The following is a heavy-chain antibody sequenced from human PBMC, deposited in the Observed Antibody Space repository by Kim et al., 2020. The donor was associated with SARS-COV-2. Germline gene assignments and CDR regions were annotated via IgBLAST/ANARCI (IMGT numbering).Heavy chain of an antibody. Sequence: TNSNPSLKMRVTISEDTSKNPFSLRLSSVTAADTAVYSCATWTGRDTFDTWGQGTMLTVSS. CDR2: T. V-gene: IGHV4-4*09. D-gene: IGHD1-26*01. J-gene: IGHJ3*02. CDR3: ATWTGRDTFDT.